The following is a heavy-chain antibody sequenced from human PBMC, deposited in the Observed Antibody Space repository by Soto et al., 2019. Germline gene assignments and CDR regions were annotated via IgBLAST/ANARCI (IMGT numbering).Heavy chain of an antibody. V-gene: IGHV4-59*01. Sequence: PSETLSLTCTVSGGSISSYYWSWIRQPPGKGLEWIGYIYYSGSTNYNPSLKSRVTISVDTSKSQFSLKLSSVTAADTAVYYCARDGGYYGSGSYLGLDPWGQGTLVTVSS. J-gene: IGHJ5*02. CDR3: ARDGGYYGSGSYLGLDP. D-gene: IGHD3-10*01. CDR2: IYYSGST. CDR1: GGSISSYY.